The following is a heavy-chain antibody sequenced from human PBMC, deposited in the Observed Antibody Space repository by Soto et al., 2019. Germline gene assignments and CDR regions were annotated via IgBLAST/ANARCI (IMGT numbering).Heavy chain of an antibody. Sequence: QITLKASGPTLVKLTQTLTLTCTFSGFSLITSGVGVVWIRQPPEKALEWLGIIYWDDDKRYRPSLNSRLTITKDTSKDQVVLTMTNIDPVDPGTDYCAHNLVHGNSWFDPWGQGTLVTDSS. V-gene: IGHV2-5*02. J-gene: IGHJ5*02. CDR3: AHNLVHGNSWFDP. CDR1: GFSLITSGVG. D-gene: IGHD2-15*01. CDR2: IYWDDDK.